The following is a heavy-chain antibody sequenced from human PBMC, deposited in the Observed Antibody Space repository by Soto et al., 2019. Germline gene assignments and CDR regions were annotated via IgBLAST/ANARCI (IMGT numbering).Heavy chain of an antibody. V-gene: IGHV3-30*18. CDR3: AKNYGDGLMALDS. CDR1: GFTFSSYG. J-gene: IGHJ4*02. CDR2: ISYDGSHR. D-gene: IGHD4-17*01. Sequence: QVQLVESGGGVDQPGRSLRLSCAASGFTFSSYGMHWVRQAPGKGLEWVAVISYDGSHRYYADSVRGRFTISRDNSKNTMYLQRNSRRTEDTAVNYFAKNYGDGLMALDSWGQGTVVTVSS.